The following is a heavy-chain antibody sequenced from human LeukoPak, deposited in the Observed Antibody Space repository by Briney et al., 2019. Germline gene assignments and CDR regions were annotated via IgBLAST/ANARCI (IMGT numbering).Heavy chain of an antibody. D-gene: IGHD1-26*01. CDR3: ARAPVTPTKGIVASDY. CDR1: GYTFTSYY. V-gene: IGHV1-46*01. CDR2: INPSGGST. Sequence: GASVKVSCKASGYTFTSYYMHWVRQAPGQGLEWMGIINPSGGSTSYARKFQGRVTMTRDTSTSTVYMELSSLRSEDTAVYYCARAPVTPTKGIVASDYWGQGTLVTVSS. J-gene: IGHJ4*02.